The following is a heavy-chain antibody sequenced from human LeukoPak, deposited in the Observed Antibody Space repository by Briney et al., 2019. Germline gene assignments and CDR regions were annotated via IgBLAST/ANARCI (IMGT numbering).Heavy chain of an antibody. Sequence: GGSLRLSCAASGFTFSSYGMHWVRQAPGKGLEWVSSISSSSNYIYYADSVKGRFTISRDNAKNSLYLQMNSLRAEDTAVYYCARGGRYFDYWGQGTLVTVSS. CDR2: ISSSSNYI. CDR1: GFTFSSYG. V-gene: IGHV3-21*01. J-gene: IGHJ4*02. CDR3: ARGGRYFDY.